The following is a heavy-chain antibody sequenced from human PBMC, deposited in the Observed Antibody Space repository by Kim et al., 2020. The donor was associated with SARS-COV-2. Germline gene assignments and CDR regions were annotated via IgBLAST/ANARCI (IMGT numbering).Heavy chain of an antibody. CDR3: AKEDKYQLAYYYYGMDV. V-gene: IGHV3-30*18. Sequence: GGSLRLSCAASGFTFSSYGMHWVRQAPGKGLEWVAVISYDGSNKYYADSVKGRFTISRDNSKNTLYLQMNSLRAEDTAVYYCAKEDKYQLAYYYYGMDV. CDR1: GFTFSSYG. J-gene: IGHJ6*01. D-gene: IGHD2-2*01. CDR2: ISYDGSNK.